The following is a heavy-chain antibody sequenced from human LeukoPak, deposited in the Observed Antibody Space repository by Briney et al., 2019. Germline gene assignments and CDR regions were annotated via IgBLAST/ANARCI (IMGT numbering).Heavy chain of an antibody. CDR2: FDPRDGET. J-gene: IGHJ6*03. CDR3: ATGVYCATTTCPGYGNYYYFMDV. CDR1: GFTLSEIS. D-gene: IGHD2-21*01. Sequence: ASVKLSCKVSGFTLSEISMHWVRQAPGKGLEWVGAFDPRDGETVYAERFRDRVILTDDRSANTAYMDLRSLGADDTAVYYCATGVYCATTTCPGYGNYYYFMDVWGEGTTVTV. V-gene: IGHV1-24*01.